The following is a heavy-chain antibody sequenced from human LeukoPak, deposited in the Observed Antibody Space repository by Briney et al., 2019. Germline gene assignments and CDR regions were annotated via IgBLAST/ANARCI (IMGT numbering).Heavy chain of an antibody. D-gene: IGHD6-13*01. V-gene: IGHV1-2*02. CDR1: GYTFTRYY. Sequence: GASVTVSCKASGYTFTRYYMHWVRQAPGQGLEWMGWFNPDSGGTHYAQKFQGRVTMTRDTSISTAYMELNRLRSDDTAVYYCARQQQRLDYWGQGTLVTVSS. J-gene: IGHJ4*02. CDR2: FNPDSGGT. CDR3: ARQQQRLDY.